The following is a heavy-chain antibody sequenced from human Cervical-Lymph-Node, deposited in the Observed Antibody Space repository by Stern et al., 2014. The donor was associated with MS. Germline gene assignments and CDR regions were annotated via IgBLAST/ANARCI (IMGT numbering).Heavy chain of an antibody. D-gene: IGHD3-22*01. CDR1: GGTFNRYA. J-gene: IGHJ4*02. V-gene: IGHV1-69*01. Sequence: VQLLESGAEVKKPGSSVKVSCKASGGTFNRYAISWVRQAPGQGLEGMGGIIPIFGTANYAQKFQGRVTITADESTSTAYMEVSSLRSEDTAVYYCARGPDHTGGYYYAYWGQGTLVTVSS. CDR2: IIPIFGTA. CDR3: ARGPDHTGGYYYAY.